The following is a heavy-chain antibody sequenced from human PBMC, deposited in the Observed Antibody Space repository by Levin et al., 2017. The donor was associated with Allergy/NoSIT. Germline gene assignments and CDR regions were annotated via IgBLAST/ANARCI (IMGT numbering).Heavy chain of an antibody. CDR2: IYWDDDK. J-gene: IGHJ4*02. V-gene: IGHV2-5*02. D-gene: IGHD3-10*01. CDR3: TQGGSESFYPFDY. Sequence: SGPTLVKPTQTLTLTCTFSGFSLTTSGVGVGWIRQPPGKALEWLAIIYWDDDKAYSPSLKNRLTITRDTSKNQVVLTMTNMDPVDTAKYFCTQGGSESFYPFDYWGQGTLVTVSS. CDR1: GFSLTTSGVG.